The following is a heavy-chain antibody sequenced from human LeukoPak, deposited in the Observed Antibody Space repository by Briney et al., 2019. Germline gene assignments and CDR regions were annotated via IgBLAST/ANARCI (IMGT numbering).Heavy chain of an antibody. CDR3: ARDAYSTIHYFDY. V-gene: IGHV3-30*19. Sequence: GGSLRLSCAASGFTFSSYGMHWVRQAPGKGLEWVAVISYDGSNKYYADSVKGRFTISRDNSKNTLYLQMNSLRAEDTAVYYCARDAYSTIHYFDYWGQGTLVTVSS. D-gene: IGHD5-24*01. CDR2: ISYDGSNK. J-gene: IGHJ4*02. CDR1: GFTFSSYG.